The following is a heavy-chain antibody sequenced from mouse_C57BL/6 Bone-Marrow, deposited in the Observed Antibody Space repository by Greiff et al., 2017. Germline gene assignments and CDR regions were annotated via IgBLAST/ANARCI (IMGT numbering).Heavy chain of an antibody. CDR1: GFTFTDYG. V-gene: IGHV5-17*01. CDR3: AREVLGAMDY. Sequence: EVKLVESGGGLVKPGGSLKLSCAASGFTFTDYGMHWVRQAPGQGLEWVAYISSGSSNIYYADTVKGRFTISRDNAKNTLFLQMTSLRSEDTAMYYCAREVLGAMDYWGQGTSVTVSA. CDR2: ISSGSSNI. J-gene: IGHJ4*01.